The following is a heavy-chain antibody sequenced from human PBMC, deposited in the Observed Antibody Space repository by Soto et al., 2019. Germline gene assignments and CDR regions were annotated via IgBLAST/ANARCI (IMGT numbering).Heavy chain of an antibody. CDR3: ARDLLHPDFSSTSCHDGMDV. CDR1: GYTFTSYG. J-gene: IGHJ6*02. CDR2: ISAYNGNT. Sequence: ASVKVSCKASGYTFTSYGISWVRQAPGQGLEWMGWISAYNGNTNYAQKLQGRVTMTTDTSTSTAYMELRSLRSDDTAVYYCARDLLHPDFSSTSCHDGMDVLGQGTTVTV. V-gene: IGHV1-18*01. D-gene: IGHD2-2*01.